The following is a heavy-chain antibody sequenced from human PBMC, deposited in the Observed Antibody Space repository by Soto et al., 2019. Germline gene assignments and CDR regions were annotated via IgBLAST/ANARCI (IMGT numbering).Heavy chain of an antibody. CDR1: GYTFTSYG. D-gene: IGHD6-19*01. Sequence: QVQLVQSGAEVKKPGAPVKVSCKASGYTFTSYGISWVRQAPGQGLEWMGWISAYNGNTNYAQKLQGRVTMTTDTSTSTAYMELRSLRSDDTAVYYCARGVIAVAGARRSWERPGEDDYWGQGTLVTVSS. CDR2: ISAYNGNT. CDR3: ARGVIAVAGARRSWERPGEDDY. J-gene: IGHJ4*02. V-gene: IGHV1-18*01.